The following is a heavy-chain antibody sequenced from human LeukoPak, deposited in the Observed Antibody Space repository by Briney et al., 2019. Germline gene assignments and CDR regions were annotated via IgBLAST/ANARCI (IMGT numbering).Heavy chain of an antibody. Sequence: GGSLRLSCAASGFTFDDYAMHWVRRAPGKGLEWVSGISWNSGSIGYADSVKGRFTISRDNAKNSLYLQMNSLRAEDMALYYCAKDHSSSWYYYYMDVWGKGTTVTVSS. V-gene: IGHV3-9*03. D-gene: IGHD6-13*01. CDR1: GFTFDDYA. J-gene: IGHJ6*03. CDR2: ISWNSGSI. CDR3: AKDHSSSWYYYYMDV.